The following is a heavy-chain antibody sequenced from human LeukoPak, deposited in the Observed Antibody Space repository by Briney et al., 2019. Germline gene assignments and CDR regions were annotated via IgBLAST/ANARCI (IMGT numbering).Heavy chain of an antibody. V-gene: IGHV3-30*04. J-gene: IGHJ4*02. Sequence: GGTLSLSCAVSVFPFRIYSMHCVRDAPGKGREWEAAISYHGSNKKYADSVKGGFPIPRDNPKNSLHLQMNSLRAEDTAVYYCARGVRIAVAGNIDYWGQGTLVTVSS. CDR1: VFPFRIYS. CDR3: ARGVRIAVAGNIDY. CDR2: ISYHGSNK. D-gene: IGHD6-19*01.